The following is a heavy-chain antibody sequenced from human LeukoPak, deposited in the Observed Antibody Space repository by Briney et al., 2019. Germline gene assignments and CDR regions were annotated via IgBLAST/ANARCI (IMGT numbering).Heavy chain of an antibody. J-gene: IGHJ3*02. CDR3: ARVNYYDSSGYGIYDI. Sequence: PSETLSLTCTVSGGSISSYYWSWIRQPPGKGLEWIGYIYYSGSTNHNPSLKSRVTISVDTSKNQFSLKLSSVTAADTAVYYCARVNYYDSSGYGIYDIWGQGTMVTVSS. D-gene: IGHD3-22*01. CDR2: IYYSGST. CDR1: GGSISSYY. V-gene: IGHV4-59*01.